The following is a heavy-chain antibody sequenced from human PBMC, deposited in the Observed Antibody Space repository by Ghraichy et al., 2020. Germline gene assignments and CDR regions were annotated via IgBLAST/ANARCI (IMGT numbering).Heavy chain of an antibody. Sequence: TLSLTCTDSRWSISSYYLGWIRQPPGYGLEWMGDIFYTRTTTYSPSLKGRISISVHMSKSQLSLTLTSVTAADSAVYYCARGGGLRSFEYWGQGRLVAFSS. D-gene: IGHD2-15*01. CDR1: RWSISSYY. CDR2: IFYTRTT. J-gene: IGHJ4*02. CDR3: ARGGGLRSFEY. V-gene: IGHV4-59*01.